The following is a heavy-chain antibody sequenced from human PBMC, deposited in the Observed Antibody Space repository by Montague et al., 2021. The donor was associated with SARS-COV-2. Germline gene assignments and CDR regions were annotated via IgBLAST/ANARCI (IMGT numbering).Heavy chain of an antibody. CDR3: ARDTRPNFAYYDILAGDYYYYGVDV. D-gene: IGHD3-9*01. CDR2: ISTSGNT. J-gene: IGHJ6*02. V-gene: IGHV4-61*02. CDR1: GGSISSGDYH. Sequence: TLSLTCTVSGGSISSGDYHWSWVRQAAGKGLEWIGRISTSGNTKYNTSLKSRVTISVDTSQNQFSLKMYSVTAADTAVYYCARDTRPNFAYYDILAGDYYYYGVDVWGQGTTVTVSS.